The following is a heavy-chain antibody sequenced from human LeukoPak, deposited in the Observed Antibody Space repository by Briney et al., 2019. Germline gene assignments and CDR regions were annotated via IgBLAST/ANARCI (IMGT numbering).Heavy chain of an antibody. CDR1: GGTFSSYA. J-gene: IGHJ5*02. V-gene: IGHV1-18*01. Sequence: ASVKVSCKASGGTFSSYAISWVRQAPGQGLEWMGWISAYNGNTNYAQKLQGRVTMTTDTSTSTAYMELRSLRSDDTAVYYCARPSIAAAGTNNWFDPWGQGTLVTVSS. CDR3: ARPSIAAAGTNNWFDP. CDR2: ISAYNGNT. D-gene: IGHD6-13*01.